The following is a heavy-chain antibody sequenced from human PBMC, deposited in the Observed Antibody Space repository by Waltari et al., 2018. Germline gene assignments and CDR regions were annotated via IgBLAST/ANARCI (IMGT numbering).Heavy chain of an antibody. J-gene: IGHJ1*01. Sequence: EVQLVESGGDLVQPGGSLRLSCVASGLPLSDYWMYWVSQAPGKGLVWVARINGAGSDTSYADSVKGRFTISRDNAKNTLFLQMNSLTAEDTAVYYCARVLERSAYPDEYFNHWGQGTLVSVSP. CDR3: ARVLERSAYPDEYFNH. D-gene: IGHD3-16*01. CDR1: GLPLSDYW. V-gene: IGHV3-74*01. CDR2: INGAGSDT.